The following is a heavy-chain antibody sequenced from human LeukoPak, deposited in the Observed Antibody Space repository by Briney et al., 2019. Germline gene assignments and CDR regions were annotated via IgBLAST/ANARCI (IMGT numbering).Heavy chain of an antibody. J-gene: IGHJ4*02. CDR1: GFTFSGYW. D-gene: IGHD3-22*01. Sequence: GGSLRPSCVASGFTFSGYWMSWVRQAPGKGLEWVANINEDGSVKHYVDSVKGRFTISRDNDKNSVFVQMNSLRDEDTALYYCATSDDSSGSDWGQGTLVTVSS. V-gene: IGHV3-7*01. CDR2: INEDGSVK. CDR3: ATSDDSSGSD.